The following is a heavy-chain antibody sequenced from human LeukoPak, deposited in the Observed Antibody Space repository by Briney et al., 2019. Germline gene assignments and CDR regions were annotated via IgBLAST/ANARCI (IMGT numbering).Heavy chain of an antibody. CDR1: GFTFSSYA. Sequence: GGSLRLSCAASGFTFSSYAMHWVRQAPGKGLEWVAVISYDGSNKYYAGSVKGRFTISRDNSKNTLYLQMNSLRAEDTAVYYCAGEGTYDSSGPLDYWGQGTLVTVSS. J-gene: IGHJ4*02. CDR2: ISYDGSNK. CDR3: AGEGTYDSSGPLDY. D-gene: IGHD3-22*01. V-gene: IGHV3-30-3*01.